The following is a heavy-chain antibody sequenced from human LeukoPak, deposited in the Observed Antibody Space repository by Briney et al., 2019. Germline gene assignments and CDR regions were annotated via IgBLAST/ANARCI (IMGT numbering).Heavy chain of an antibody. CDR1: GFTFSSYG. CDR3: AKDILRGIVATSVDY. CDR2: IRYDGSNK. D-gene: IGHD5-12*01. V-gene: IGHV3-30*02. J-gene: IGHJ4*02. Sequence: GGSLRLSCAASGFTFSSYGMHWVRQAPGKGLEWVAFIRYDGSNKYYADSVKGRFTISRDNSKNTLYLQMNSLRAEDTALYYCAKDILRGIVATSVDYWGQGTLVTVSS.